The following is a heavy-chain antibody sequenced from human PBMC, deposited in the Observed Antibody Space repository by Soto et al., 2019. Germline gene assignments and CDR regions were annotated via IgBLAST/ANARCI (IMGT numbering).Heavy chain of an antibody. D-gene: IGHD2-15*01. V-gene: IGHV3-13*05. Sequence: LRLSLAASAXTLSAYDMHWVRQPNGKGLEWVSALGAADDPYYLGSVKGRFTISRENAKNSLYLQMNNLRAGDTAVYYCARAYSGRLPRRADYYYAMDVWGQGTTVTVSS. CDR2: LGAADDP. CDR3: ARAYSGRLPRRADYYYAMDV. J-gene: IGHJ6*02. CDR1: AXTLSAYD.